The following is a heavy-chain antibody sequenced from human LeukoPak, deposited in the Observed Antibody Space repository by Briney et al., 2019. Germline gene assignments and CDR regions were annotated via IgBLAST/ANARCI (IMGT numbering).Heavy chain of an antibody. Sequence: PSETLSLTCAVYGGSFSGYYWSWIRQPPGKGLEWIGEINHSGSTNYNPSLKSRVTISVDTSKNQFSLKLSSVTAADTAVYYCARGVRIAARPKIKQKYNWFDPWGQGTLVTVSS. CDR1: GGSFSGYY. CDR2: INHSGST. D-gene: IGHD6-6*01. J-gene: IGHJ5*02. V-gene: IGHV4-34*01. CDR3: ARGVRIAARPKIKQKYNWFDP.